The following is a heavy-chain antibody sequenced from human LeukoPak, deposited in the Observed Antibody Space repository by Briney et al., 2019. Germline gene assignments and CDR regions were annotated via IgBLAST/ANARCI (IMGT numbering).Heavy chain of an antibody. D-gene: IGHD5-24*01. CDR3: AKAVFGRDGYNPFDY. J-gene: IGHJ4*02. V-gene: IGHV3-23*01. CDR1: GFTFNSYA. CDR2: ISGSGGST. Sequence: GGSLRLSCAASGFTFNSYAMSWVRQAPGKGLEWVSAISGSGGSTYYADSVKGRFTISRDNSKNTLYLQMNSLRAEDTAVYYCAKAVFGRDGYNPFDYWGQGTLVTVSS.